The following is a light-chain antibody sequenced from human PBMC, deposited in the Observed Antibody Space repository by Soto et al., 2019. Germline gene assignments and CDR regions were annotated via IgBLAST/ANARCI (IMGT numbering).Light chain of an antibody. CDR2: GAS. J-gene: IGKJ1*01. CDR1: QSVNTH. Sequence: EKVMTQSPATLSVSPGERVTLSCRVSQSVNTHLAWYQQKPGQAPKLLIHGASTRATGIPARFSGSGSGTEFTLTISGLQSEDFGVYYCQQYDNWPPWTFGQGTKVDIK. CDR3: QQYDNWPPWT. V-gene: IGKV3-15*01.